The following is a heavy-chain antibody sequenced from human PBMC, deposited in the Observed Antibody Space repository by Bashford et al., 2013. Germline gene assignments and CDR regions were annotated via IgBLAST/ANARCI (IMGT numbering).Heavy chain of an antibody. CDR2: INHRGST. Sequence: GLGWFGKINHRGSTNYSPSLKSRITISADTSKKQVSLKLSSVTAADTAVYYCARDGEVVPAAKIAWFDPWGQGTLVTVSS. D-gene: IGHD2-2*01. J-gene: IGHJ5*02. CDR3: ARDGEVVPAAKIAWFDP. V-gene: IGHV4-34*01.